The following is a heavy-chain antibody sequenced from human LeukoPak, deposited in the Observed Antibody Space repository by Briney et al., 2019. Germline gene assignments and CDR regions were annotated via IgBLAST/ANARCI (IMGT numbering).Heavy chain of an antibody. CDR3: SRLRGYSYGYADY. V-gene: IGHV3-11*04. D-gene: IGHD5-18*01. CDR1: GFTFSDYY. J-gene: IGHJ4*02. Sequence: GGSLRLSCAASGFTFSDYYMSWIRQAPGKGLEWVSYISSSGSTIDYADSVKGRFTISRDNAKNSLYLQMNSLRAEDTAVYYCSRLRGYSYGYADYWGQGTLVTVSS. CDR2: ISSSGSTI.